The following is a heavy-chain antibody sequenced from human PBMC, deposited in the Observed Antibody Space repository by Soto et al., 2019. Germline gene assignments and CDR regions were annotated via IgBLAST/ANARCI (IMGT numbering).Heavy chain of an antibody. CDR1: GFTFSSYA. J-gene: IGHJ3*02. CDR3: AKVRSQWLGNNVAVDT. D-gene: IGHD6-19*01. Sequence: GGSLRLSCAASGFTFSSYAMSWVRQAPGKGLEWVSAISGSGGSTYYADSVKGRFTISRDNSKNTLSLHMYRWRAEDTAVYYCAKVRSQWLGNNVAVDTWGQGTMVTVAS. CDR2: ISGSGGST. V-gene: IGHV3-23*01.